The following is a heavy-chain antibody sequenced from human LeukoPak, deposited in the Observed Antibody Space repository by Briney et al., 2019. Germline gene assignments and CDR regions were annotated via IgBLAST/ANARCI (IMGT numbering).Heavy chain of an antibody. V-gene: IGHV3-30*18. Sequence: TGGSLRLSCAASGFTFSSYGMHWVRQAPGTGLEWVAVISYDGSNKYYADSVKGRFTISRDNSKNTLYLQMNSLRAEDTAVYYCAKDPYYYDSSGYCGYWGQGTLVTVSS. CDR1: GFTFSSYG. D-gene: IGHD3-22*01. CDR2: ISYDGSNK. J-gene: IGHJ4*02. CDR3: AKDPYYYDSSGYCGY.